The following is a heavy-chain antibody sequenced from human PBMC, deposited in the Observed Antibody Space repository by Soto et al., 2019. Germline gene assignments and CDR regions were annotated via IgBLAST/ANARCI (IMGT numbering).Heavy chain of an antibody. Sequence: QVQLVQSGAEVKKPGASVKVSCKASRYTFTTYYMHWVRQAPGQGLEWMGIINPSGGSTSYAQKFQGRVTMTRDTSTSTVYMELSSLRSEDTAVYYCAGWSGYPRGFDPWGQGTLVTVSS. CDR2: INPSGGST. D-gene: IGHD3-3*01. CDR3: AGWSGYPRGFDP. J-gene: IGHJ5*02. CDR1: RYTFTTYY. V-gene: IGHV1-46*03.